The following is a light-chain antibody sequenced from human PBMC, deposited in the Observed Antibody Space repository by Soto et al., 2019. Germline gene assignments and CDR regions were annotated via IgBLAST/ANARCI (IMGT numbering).Light chain of an antibody. CDR1: QNVASSY. V-gene: IGKV3-15*01. CDR2: GAS. J-gene: IGKJ1*01. CDR3: HEYNTWPWT. Sequence: EIVLTQSPGTLSLSPGERATLSCRASQNVASSYLAWYQQKLGQAPRVLIYGASTRAAGIPARFSGSGSGTEFILTISSLQSEDFAVYYCHEYNTWPWTFGQGTKV.